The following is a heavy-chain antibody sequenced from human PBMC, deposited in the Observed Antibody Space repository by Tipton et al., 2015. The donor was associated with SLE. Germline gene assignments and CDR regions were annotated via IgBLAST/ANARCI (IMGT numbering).Heavy chain of an antibody. Sequence: TLSLTCAVYGGSFSGYYWSWIRQPPGKGLEWIGEINHSGSTNYNPSLKSRVTISVDTSKNQFSLKLRSVTAADTAVYYCARAYCSSTSCYINWFDPWGQGTLVTVSS. V-gene: IGHV4-34*01. J-gene: IGHJ5*02. CDR2: INHSGST. CDR1: GGSFSGYY. D-gene: IGHD2-2*02. CDR3: ARAYCSSTSCYINWFDP.